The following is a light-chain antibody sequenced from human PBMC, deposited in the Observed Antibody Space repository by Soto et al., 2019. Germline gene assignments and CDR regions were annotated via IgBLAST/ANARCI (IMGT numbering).Light chain of an antibody. Sequence: QSALTQPPSASGTPGQSVTIPCTGTSSDVGDYNYVSWYQQHPGKAPKLMIYEVSRRPSGLPDLFSGSKSGNTASLTVAGLQAEDAAYYYCRSNAGSNNLVFGGGTKLTVL. CDR3: RSNAGSNNLV. V-gene: IGLV2-8*01. CDR1: SSDVGDYNY. CDR2: EVS. J-gene: IGLJ2*01.